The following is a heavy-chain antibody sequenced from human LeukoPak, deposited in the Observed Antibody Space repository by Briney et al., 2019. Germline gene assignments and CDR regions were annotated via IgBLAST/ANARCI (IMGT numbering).Heavy chain of an antibody. D-gene: IGHD3-16*01. Sequence: SETLSLTCTVSGGSISSSSYYWGWIRQPPGKGLEWIGSIYYSGSTYYNPSLKSRVTISVDTSKNQFSLKLSSVTAADTAVYYCARGKYYDYVSGRYYFDYWGQGTLVTVSS. CDR1: GGSISSSSYY. CDR2: IYYSGST. CDR3: ARGKYYDYVSGRYYFDY. V-gene: IGHV4-39*07. J-gene: IGHJ4*02.